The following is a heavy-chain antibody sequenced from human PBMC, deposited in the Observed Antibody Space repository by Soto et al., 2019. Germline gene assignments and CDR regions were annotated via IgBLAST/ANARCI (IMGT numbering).Heavy chain of an antibody. V-gene: IGHV4-39*01. CDR3: ASSQKGYNWNYFDH. D-gene: IGHD1-20*01. CDR2: VFYTGFT. J-gene: IGHJ4*02. Sequence: SETLSLTCAVSGGSISGSYYYWVWLRQSPGRGPEWIGSVFYTGFTSYNPSLESRVSVSVDTSKNQFSLKVSAVTAADTAVYYCASSQKGYNWNYFDHWGQGALVTVSS. CDR1: GGSISGSYYY.